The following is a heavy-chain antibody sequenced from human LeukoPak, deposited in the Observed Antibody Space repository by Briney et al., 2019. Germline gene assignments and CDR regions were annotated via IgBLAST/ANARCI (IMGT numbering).Heavy chain of an antibody. CDR1: GFIVSTYG. D-gene: IGHD1-26*01. V-gene: IGHV3-30*02. CDR2: LRFDGRSA. Sequence: GGSLRVSCVASGFIVSTYGMSWVRQAPGKGLDWVAFLRFDGRSAFYGDSVKGRFTISRDISKNTLYLQMNSLRPEDTAVYYCAKDPYGGAYPSYFDSWGQGTLVTVSS. CDR3: AKDPYGGAYPSYFDS. J-gene: IGHJ4*02.